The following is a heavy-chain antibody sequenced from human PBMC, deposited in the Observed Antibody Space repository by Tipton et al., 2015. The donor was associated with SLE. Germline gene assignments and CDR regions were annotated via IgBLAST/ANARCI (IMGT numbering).Heavy chain of an antibody. CDR2: FYHSGST. D-gene: IGHD3-22*01. J-gene: IGHJ4*02. CDR3: ARDEYRYDTTGYHLLGHFDF. Sequence: TLSLTCTVSGYSISNNYYWGWIRQSPGKGLEWIGSFYHSGSTNYNPSLKSRVTILVDTSKNQFSLNLSSVTAADTAVYYCARDEYRYDTTGYHLLGHFDFWGQGTLVTVSS. CDR1: GYSISNNYY. V-gene: IGHV4-38-2*02.